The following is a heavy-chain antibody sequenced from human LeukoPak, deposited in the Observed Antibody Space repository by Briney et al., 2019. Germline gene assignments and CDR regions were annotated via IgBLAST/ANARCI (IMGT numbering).Heavy chain of an antibody. CDR1: GGSYSGYY. CDR3: ARGGCSSTSCYGREIYY. V-gene: IGHV4-34*01. Sequence: PSETLSLTCAVYGGSYSGYYWSWIRQPPGKGLEWIGEINHSGYTNYNPSLKSRVTISVDTSKNQFSLKLSSVTAADTAVYYCARGGCSSTSCYGREIYYWGQGTLVTVSS. CDR2: INHSGYT. J-gene: IGHJ4*02. D-gene: IGHD2-2*01.